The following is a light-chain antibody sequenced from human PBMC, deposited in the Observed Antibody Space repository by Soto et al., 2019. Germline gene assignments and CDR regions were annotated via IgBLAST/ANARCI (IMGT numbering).Light chain of an antibody. Sequence: EIVMTQSPATLSVSPGERATLSCRASQSVSGNLAWYQQNPGQAPRLLIYGASTRATAIPARFSGSGSGTEFTLTISSLQSEDFVVYYCQQYNNWPPAFGQGTKVEIK. CDR3: QQYNNWPPA. CDR1: QSVSGN. CDR2: GAS. V-gene: IGKV3-15*01. J-gene: IGKJ1*01.